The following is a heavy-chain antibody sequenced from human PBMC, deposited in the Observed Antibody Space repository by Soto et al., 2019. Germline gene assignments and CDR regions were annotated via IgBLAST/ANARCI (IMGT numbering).Heavy chain of an antibody. Sequence: SETLSLTCAVYGESFSGYYWSWIRQPPGKGLEWIGEINHSGSTNYNPSLKSRVTISVDTSKNQFSLKLSSVAAADTAVYYCARGARSWSNREYYFDYWGQGTLVTVSS. V-gene: IGHV4-34*01. CDR2: INHSGST. J-gene: IGHJ4*02. CDR1: GESFSGYY. CDR3: ARGARSWSNREYYFDY. D-gene: IGHD6-13*01.